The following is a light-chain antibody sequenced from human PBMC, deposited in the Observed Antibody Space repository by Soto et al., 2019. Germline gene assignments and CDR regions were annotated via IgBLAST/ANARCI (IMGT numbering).Light chain of an antibody. Sequence: DIQMTQSPSSLSASVGDRVTITCRASQTINNFLNWYQQKPGKAPKLLIYAASTLQSGVPSRFSGSRSETDFPLTISSLQPEDFATYFCQQSYSTPMYTFGQGTRLEIK. V-gene: IGKV1-39*01. CDR1: QTINNF. CDR3: QQSYSTPMYT. CDR2: AAS. J-gene: IGKJ5*01.